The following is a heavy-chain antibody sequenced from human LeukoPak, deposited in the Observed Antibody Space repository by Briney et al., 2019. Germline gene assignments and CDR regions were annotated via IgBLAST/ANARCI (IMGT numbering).Heavy chain of an antibody. D-gene: IGHD3-22*01. J-gene: IGHJ4*02. CDR1: GYTFTSYG. CDR2: ISAYNGNT. CDR3: ARDTTYYDSSGYSKRFDY. Sequence: GASVKVSCKAPGYTFTSYGISWVRQAPGQGLEWMGWISAYNGNTNYAQKLQGRVTMTTDTSTSTAYMELRSLRSDDTAVYYCARDTTYYDSSGYSKRFDYWGQGTLVTVSS. V-gene: IGHV1-18*01.